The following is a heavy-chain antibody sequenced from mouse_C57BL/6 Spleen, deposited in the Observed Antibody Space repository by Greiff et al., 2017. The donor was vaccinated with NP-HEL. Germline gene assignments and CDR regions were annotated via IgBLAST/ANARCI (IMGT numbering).Heavy chain of an antibody. D-gene: IGHD2-4*01. J-gene: IGHJ4*01. CDR1: GFTFSSYA. CDR3: ARDPGNDYDDGYAMDY. Sequence: EVQGVESGGGLVKPGGSLKLSCAASGFTFSSYAMSWVRQTPEKRLEWVATISDGGSYTYYPDNVKGRFTISRDNAKNNLYLQMSHLKSEDTAMYYCARDPGNDYDDGYAMDYWGQGTSVTVSS. V-gene: IGHV5-4*01. CDR2: ISDGGSYT.